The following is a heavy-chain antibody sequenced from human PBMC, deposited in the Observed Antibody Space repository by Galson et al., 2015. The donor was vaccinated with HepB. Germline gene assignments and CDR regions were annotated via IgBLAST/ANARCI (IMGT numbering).Heavy chain of an antibody. V-gene: IGHV3-73*01. D-gene: IGHD6-13*01. CDR2: IRSKATNYAA. CDR1: GFTFSGSA. J-gene: IGHJ4*02. Sequence: LRLSCAASGFTFSGSAIHWVRQASGRGPEWIGHIRSKATNYAALYVPSLKDRFTISRDDSKNMAYLHMRSLKTDDTAVYYCVRSGDFSGYSSRWGQGTLVTVSS. CDR3: VRSGDFSGYSSR.